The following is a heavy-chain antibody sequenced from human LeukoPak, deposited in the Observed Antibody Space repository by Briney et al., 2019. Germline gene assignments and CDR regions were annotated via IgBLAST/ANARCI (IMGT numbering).Heavy chain of an antibody. CDR3: GYCSSTSCRPDAFDI. V-gene: IGHV3-30*02. J-gene: IGHJ3*02. D-gene: IGHD2-2*01. Sequence: GGSLRLSCAASGFTFSSYGMHWVRQAPGKGLEWVAFIRYDGCNKYYADSVKGRFTISRDNSKNTLYLQMNSLRAEDTAVYYCGYCSSTSCRPDAFDIWGQGTMVTVSS. CDR2: IRYDGCNK. CDR1: GFTFSSYG.